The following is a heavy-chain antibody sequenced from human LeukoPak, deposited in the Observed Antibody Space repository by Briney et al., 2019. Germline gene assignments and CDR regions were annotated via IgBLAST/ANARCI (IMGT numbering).Heavy chain of an antibody. CDR3: ARERAVAAIDY. CDR1: GFTFSSYS. D-gene: IGHD6-19*01. V-gene: IGHV3-21*01. J-gene: IGHJ4*02. CDR2: ISSTSAYI. Sequence: GGSLRLSCAASGFTFSSYSMNWVRQAPGKGLEWVSSISSTSAYIKYAISVKGRFTISRDNAKNSLYLQMNSLRAEDTAVYYCARERAVAAIDYWGQGTLVTVSS.